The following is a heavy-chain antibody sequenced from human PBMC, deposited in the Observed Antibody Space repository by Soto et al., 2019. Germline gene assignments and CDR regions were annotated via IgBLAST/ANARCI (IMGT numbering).Heavy chain of an antibody. D-gene: IGHD3-10*01. V-gene: IGHV1-69*02. CDR1: GDTFSFYT. CDR3: AASYGSGYRAFDY. Sequence: QVQLVQSGTEVKKPGSSVKVSCKASGDTFSFYTINWVRQAPGLGLEWVGRINPIVSMSNYAQKFQGRVSMTADKSTSTSYMELRSLRSDDTPMYFCAASYGSGYRAFDYWGQGALVIVSS. CDR2: INPIVSMS. J-gene: IGHJ4*02.